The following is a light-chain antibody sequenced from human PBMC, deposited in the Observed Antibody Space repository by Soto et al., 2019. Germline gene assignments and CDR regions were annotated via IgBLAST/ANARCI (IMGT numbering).Light chain of an antibody. Sequence: DIQMTQSPSTLAAAVGDTVTMTCRSSSKWLAWYQKKPGKAPKLLIYHVSTLERGVPPRFSGSTSAAESTLTITGLQPDDLGTHYCQLTTDITFGQRTKVEIK. CDR3: QLTTDIT. CDR1: SSSKW. J-gene: IGKJ2*01. V-gene: IGKV1-5*01. CDR2: HVS.